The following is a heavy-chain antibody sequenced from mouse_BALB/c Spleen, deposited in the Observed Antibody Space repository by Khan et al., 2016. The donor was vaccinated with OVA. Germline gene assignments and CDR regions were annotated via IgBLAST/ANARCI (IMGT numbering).Heavy chain of an antibody. V-gene: IGHV1-77*01. J-gene: IGHJ3*01. CDR1: GYIFTDYN. CDR3: TREWAAWFPY. CDR2: IYPGSDNT. Sequence: LQQSGAELARPGASVKLSCKASGYIFTDYNINWMRQRTGQGLEWIGEIYPGSDNTYYNERFKGKATLTVDKSSSTAYMHLSSLTSEDSAVYFCTREWAAWFPYWGQGTLVTVSA.